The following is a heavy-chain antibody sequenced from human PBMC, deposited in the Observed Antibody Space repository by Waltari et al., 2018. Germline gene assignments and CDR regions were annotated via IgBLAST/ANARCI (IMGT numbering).Heavy chain of an antibody. CDR2: IYHNGHT. CDR3: ARGNYHDSPRLDW. J-gene: IGHJ4*01. CDR1: AGSFGAYF. V-gene: IGHV4-34*01. Sequence: QTQLHQWGAGLVQPSETLSLTCAVFAGSFGAYFWTWVRHSPGKGLEWIGEIYHNGHTNYNPSLGRRVTISLDTSKNQFSLKLTSVTAADTAVYYCARGNYHDSPRLDWWGHGNLVTVSS. D-gene: IGHD3-22*01.